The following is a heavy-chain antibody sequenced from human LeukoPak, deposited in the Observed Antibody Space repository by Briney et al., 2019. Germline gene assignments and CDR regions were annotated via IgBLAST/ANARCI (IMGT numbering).Heavy chain of an antibody. J-gene: IGHJ4*02. V-gene: IGHV3-72*01. D-gene: IGHD6-13*01. CDR1: GFTFSDHY. Sequence: GGSLRLSCAASGFTFSDHYMDWVRQAPGKGLEWVGRTRSKANSYTTEYAASVKGRFTISRDDSKNSLYLQMNSLKTEDTAVYYCARVLYSSSWYSFDYRGQGTLVTVSS. CDR2: TRSKANSYTT. CDR3: ARVLYSSSWYSFDY.